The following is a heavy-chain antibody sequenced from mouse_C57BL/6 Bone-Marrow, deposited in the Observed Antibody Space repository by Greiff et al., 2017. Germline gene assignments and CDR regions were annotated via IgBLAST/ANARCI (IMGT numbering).Heavy chain of an antibody. Sequence: DVMLVQSGGGLVKPGGSLKLSCAASGFTFSSYTMSWVRQTPEKRLEWVATISGGGGNTYYTDSVKGRFTISRDNAKNTLYLQLSRLRSEDTALSYGARGTTVVATECAMDYWGQGTSVTVSS. V-gene: IGHV5-9*01. CDR1: GFTFSSYT. CDR2: ISGGGGNT. CDR3: ARGTTVVATECAMDY. J-gene: IGHJ4*01. D-gene: IGHD1-1*01.